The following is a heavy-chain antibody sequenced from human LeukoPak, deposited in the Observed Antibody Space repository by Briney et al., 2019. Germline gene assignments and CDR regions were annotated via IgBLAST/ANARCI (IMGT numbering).Heavy chain of an antibody. CDR3: ARGGHPEDYFDY. CDR1: GFTFSSYA. J-gene: IGHJ4*02. Sequence: PGGSLRLSCAASGFTFSSYAMHWVRQAPGKGLEWVAVISYDGSNKYYADSVKGRFTISRDNSKNTLYLQMNSLRAEDTAVYYCARGGHPEDYFDYWGQGTLVTVSS. V-gene: IGHV3-30-3*01. CDR2: ISYDGSNK.